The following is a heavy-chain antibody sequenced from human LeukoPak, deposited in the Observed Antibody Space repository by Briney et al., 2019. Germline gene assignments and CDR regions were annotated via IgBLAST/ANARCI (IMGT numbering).Heavy chain of an antibody. CDR3: ARDKSYGFDY. J-gene: IGHJ4*02. D-gene: IGHD5-18*01. Sequence: SETLSLTCTASGGSISSHYWSWIRQPPGKGLEWIGYIYYSGSTNYNPSLKSRVTISVDTSKNQFSLKLSSVTAADTAVYYCARDKSYGFDYWGQGTLVTVSS. V-gene: IGHV4-59*11. CDR1: GGSISSHY. CDR2: IYYSGST.